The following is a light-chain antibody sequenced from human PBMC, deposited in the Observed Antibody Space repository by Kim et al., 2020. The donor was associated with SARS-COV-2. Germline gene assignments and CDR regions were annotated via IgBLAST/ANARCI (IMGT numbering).Light chain of an antibody. J-gene: IGLJ2*01. V-gene: IGLV3-19*01. CDR1: SIRSYY. Sequence: VALGQTVRITCQGDSIRSYYATWYQQKPGQAPIVVIYGKNNRPSGIPDRFSGSSSGNTASLTITGTQAGDEADYYCNSRDSNDNVVFGGGTQLTVL. CDR2: GKN. CDR3: NSRDSNDNVV.